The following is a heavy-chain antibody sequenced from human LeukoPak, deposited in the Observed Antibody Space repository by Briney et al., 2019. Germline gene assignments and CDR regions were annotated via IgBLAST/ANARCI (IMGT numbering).Heavy chain of an antibody. V-gene: IGHV3-21*06. CDR1: GLTFSTSG. Sequence: GGPLRLSCTASGLTFSTSGFNWVRQAPGKGLEWVASIGPTGSDRYHADSITGRFTISRDNANNFLYLQMNSLRAEDTAVYYCATETNGRHYDYWGQGTLLTVSS. D-gene: IGHD1-14*01. CDR3: ATETNGRHYDY. J-gene: IGHJ4*02. CDR2: IGPTGSDR.